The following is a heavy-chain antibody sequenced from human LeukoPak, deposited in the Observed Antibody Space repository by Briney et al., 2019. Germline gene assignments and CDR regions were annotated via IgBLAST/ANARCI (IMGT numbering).Heavy chain of an antibody. CDR1: GYTFTSYY. V-gene: IGHV1-46*01. Sequence: ASVKVSCKASGYTFTSYYMHWVRQAPGQGLEWMGIINPSGGSTSYAQKFQGRVTMTRDTSTSTVYMELSSLRSEDTAVYLCARDPYFDFWSARSGGGNWFDPWGQGNLVHVSS. CDR2: INPSGGST. CDR3: ARDPYFDFWSARSGGGNWFDP. J-gene: IGHJ5*01. D-gene: IGHD3-3*01.